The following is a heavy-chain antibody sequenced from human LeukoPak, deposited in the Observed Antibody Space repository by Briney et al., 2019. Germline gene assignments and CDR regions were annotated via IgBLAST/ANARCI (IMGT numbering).Heavy chain of an antibody. D-gene: IGHD5-12*01. CDR1: GFTFSSYE. CDR2: ISSSGSTI. Sequence: GGSLRLSCAASGFTFSSYEMNWVRQAPGKGLEWVSYISSSGSTIYYADSVKGRFTISRDNAKNSLYLQMNSLRAEDTAVYYCARDNFYSGYDYALVYYMDVWGKGTTVTISS. V-gene: IGHV3-48*03. CDR3: ARDNFYSGYDYALVYYMDV. J-gene: IGHJ6*03.